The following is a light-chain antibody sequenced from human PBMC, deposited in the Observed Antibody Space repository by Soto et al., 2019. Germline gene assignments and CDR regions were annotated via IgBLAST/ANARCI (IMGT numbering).Light chain of an antibody. CDR1: QSLLHSNGYNY. CDR3: MQALQTTWT. Sequence: DIVMTQSPLSLPVTPGEPASISCRSSQSLLHSNGYNYLDWYLQKPGQSPQLLIYLASNRDSGVPDRFRGSGSGTDFTLKISRVEAEDVGVYYCMQALQTTWTFAQGTKVEI. V-gene: IGKV2-28*01. CDR2: LAS. J-gene: IGKJ1*01.